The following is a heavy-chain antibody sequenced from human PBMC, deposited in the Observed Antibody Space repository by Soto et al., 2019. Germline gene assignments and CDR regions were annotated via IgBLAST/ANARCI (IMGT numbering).Heavy chain of an antibody. CDR2: SRDKANSYTT. CDR1: GFTFSDLY. J-gene: IGHJ4*02. Sequence: GGSLRLSCAVSGFTFSDLYIDWVRQAPGKGLEWVGRSRDKANSYTTVYAASVKGRFTISRDDSESSLYLQMDSLKTEDTAVYYCTKSVAGSGNFDFWGQGTLVTVSS. V-gene: IGHV3-72*01. CDR3: TKSVAGSGNFDF. D-gene: IGHD6-19*01.